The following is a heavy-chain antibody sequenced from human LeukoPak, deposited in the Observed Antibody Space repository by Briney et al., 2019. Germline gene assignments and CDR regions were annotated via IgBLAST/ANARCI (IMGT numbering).Heavy chain of an antibody. D-gene: IGHD3-3*01. CDR2: IYYSGST. Sequence: SQTLSLTCTVSGGSISSGDYYWSWIRQPPGKGLEWIGYIYYSGSTYYNPSLKSRVTISVDTSKNQFSLKLSSVTAADTAVYYCARAGIRYDFWSGYYTGPFDYWGQGTLVTVSS. CDR1: GGSISSGDYY. V-gene: IGHV4-30-4*01. CDR3: ARAGIRYDFWSGYYTGPFDY. J-gene: IGHJ4*02.